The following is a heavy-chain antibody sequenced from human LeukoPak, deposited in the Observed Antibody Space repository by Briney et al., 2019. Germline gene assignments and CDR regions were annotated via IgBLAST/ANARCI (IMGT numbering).Heavy chain of an antibody. D-gene: IGHD1-26*01. Sequence: PGGSLRLSCAASGFTFSSYAMSWVRQAPGKGLEWVSAISGSGGSTYYADSVKGRFTISRDNSKNTLYLQMSSLRAEDTAIYFCARAAYYRFDYWGQGTLVTVSS. J-gene: IGHJ4*02. V-gene: IGHV3-23*01. CDR3: ARAAYYRFDY. CDR1: GFTFSSYA. CDR2: ISGSGGST.